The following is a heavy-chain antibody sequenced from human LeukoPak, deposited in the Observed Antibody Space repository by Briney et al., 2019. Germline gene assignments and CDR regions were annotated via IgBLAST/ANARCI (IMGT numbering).Heavy chain of an antibody. CDR2: ISSSSSYI. V-gene: IGHV3-21*01. D-gene: IGHD3-10*01. CDR1: GFTFSSYA. CDR3: ARAGGAYYYGSGSYPSIDYGMDV. J-gene: IGHJ6*02. Sequence: GGSLRLSCAASGFTFSSYAMSWVRRAPGKGLEWVSSISSSSSYIYYADSVKGRFTISRDNAKNSLYLQMNSLRAEDTAVYYCARAGGAYYYGSGSYPSIDYGMDVWGQGTTVTVSS.